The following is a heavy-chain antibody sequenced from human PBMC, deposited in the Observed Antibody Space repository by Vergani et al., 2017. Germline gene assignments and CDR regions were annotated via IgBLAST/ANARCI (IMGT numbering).Heavy chain of an antibody. Sequence: QVQLVQSGAEVKKPGASVKVSCKASGYTFAGYNIHWVRQAPGQGLELMGWINPNSGGTNYAQKLQGRVTMTRDTSINTAYMELSRLRSDDTAVYYCARGWSGYSTSWFFEYWGQGTLVTVSS. CDR1: GYTFAGYN. J-gene: IGHJ4*02. CDR2: INPNSGGT. V-gene: IGHV1-2*02. CDR3: ARGWSGYSTSWFFEY. D-gene: IGHD6-13*01.